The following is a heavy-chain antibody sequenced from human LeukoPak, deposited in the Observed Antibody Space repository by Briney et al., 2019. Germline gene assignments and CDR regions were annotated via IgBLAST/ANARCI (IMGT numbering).Heavy chain of an antibody. CDR1: GFTFSSYW. J-gene: IGHJ4*02. D-gene: IGHD6-19*01. CDR2: IKQDGSEK. V-gene: IGHV3-7*01. Sequence: GGSLRLSCAASGFTFSSYWMTWVRQAPGKGLEWVANIKQDGSEKYYVGSVKGRFTISRDNAKNSLYLQMNSLTAADTAVYYCASSGSGWHWNDYWGQGSLVTVSS. CDR3: ASSGSGWHWNDY.